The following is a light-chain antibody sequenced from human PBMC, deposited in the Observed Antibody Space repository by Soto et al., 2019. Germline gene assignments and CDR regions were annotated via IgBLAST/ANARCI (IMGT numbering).Light chain of an antibody. CDR1: QSLLHSNGYNY. CDR3: MQALQTPVT. Sequence: DIVMTQSPLSLPVTPGEPASISCRSSQSLLHSNGYNYLDWYLQKPGQSPQLLIYLGSNRACGVPERFSGSGSGTDFTLKISRVEAEDVGVYYCMQALQTPVTFGQGTRLEIK. CDR2: LGS. J-gene: IGKJ5*01. V-gene: IGKV2-28*01.